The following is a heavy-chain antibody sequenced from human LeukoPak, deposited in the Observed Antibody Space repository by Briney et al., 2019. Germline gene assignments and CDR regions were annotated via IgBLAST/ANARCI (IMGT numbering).Heavy chain of an antibody. CDR1: GYSISSGYH. D-gene: IGHD3-3*01. Sequence: PSETLSLTCAVSGYSISSGYHWGWIRQPPGKGLEWIGSIYHSGSTYYNPSLKSRVTISVDTSKNQFSLKLSSVTAADTAVYYCARSYYDFWSGYLYHYYYYMDVWGKGTTVTVSS. CDR3: ARSYYDFWSGYLYHYYYYMDV. J-gene: IGHJ6*03. V-gene: IGHV4-38-2*01. CDR2: IYHSGST.